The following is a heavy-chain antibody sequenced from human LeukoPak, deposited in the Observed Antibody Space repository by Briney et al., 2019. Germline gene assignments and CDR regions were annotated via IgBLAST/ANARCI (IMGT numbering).Heavy chain of an antibody. CDR3: ASLVDTAMDTGWYFDL. CDR1: GGSISSYY. D-gene: IGHD5-18*01. V-gene: IGHV4-59*08. CDR2: IYYSGST. Sequence: PSETLSLTCTVSGGSISSYYWSWIRQPPGKGLEWIGYIYYSGSTNYNPSPKSRVTISVDTSKNQFSLKLSSVTAADTAVYYCASLVDTAMDTGWYFDLWGRGTLVTVSS. J-gene: IGHJ2*01.